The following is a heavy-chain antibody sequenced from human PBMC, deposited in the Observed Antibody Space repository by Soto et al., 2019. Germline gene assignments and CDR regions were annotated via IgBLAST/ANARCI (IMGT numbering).Heavy chain of an antibody. D-gene: IGHD4-17*01. CDR2: IYYSGST. Sequence: PSETLSLTCTVPGGSVSSSSYYWGWIRQPPGKGLEWIGSIYYSGSTYYNPSLKSRVTVSGDTSKSQFSLRLSSVTAADTAVYYCARHVDYGDYHTDYWGQGTLVTVSS. J-gene: IGHJ4*02. CDR1: GGSVSSSSYY. CDR3: ARHVDYGDYHTDY. V-gene: IGHV4-39*01.